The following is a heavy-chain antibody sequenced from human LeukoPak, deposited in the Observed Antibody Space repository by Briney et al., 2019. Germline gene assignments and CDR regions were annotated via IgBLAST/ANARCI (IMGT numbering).Heavy chain of an antibody. Sequence: PGGSLRLPCAASGFTVGSNYMSWVRQAPGKGLEWVSSIYSGGSTYYTDSVKGRFTISRDNSKNTLYLQMNSLRAEDTAVYYCARDLAGYNSFDYWGQGTLVTVSS. CDR2: IYSGGST. D-gene: IGHD5-24*01. CDR3: ARDLAGYNSFDY. CDR1: GFTVGSNY. J-gene: IGHJ4*02. V-gene: IGHV3-66*01.